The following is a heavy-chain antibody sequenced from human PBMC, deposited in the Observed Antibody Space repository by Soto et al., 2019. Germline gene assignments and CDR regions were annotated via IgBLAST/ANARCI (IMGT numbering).Heavy chain of an antibody. J-gene: IGHJ4*02. Sequence: GGSLRLSCAASGFTFSSYSMNWVRQAPGKGLEWVSSISSSSSYIYYADSVKGRFTISRDKAKNSLYLQMNSLRAEDTAVYYCAREASYLAYALFDYWGQGTLVTVSS. D-gene: IGHD3-10*01. V-gene: IGHV3-21*01. CDR2: ISSSSSYI. CDR1: GFTFSSYS. CDR3: AREASYLAYALFDY.